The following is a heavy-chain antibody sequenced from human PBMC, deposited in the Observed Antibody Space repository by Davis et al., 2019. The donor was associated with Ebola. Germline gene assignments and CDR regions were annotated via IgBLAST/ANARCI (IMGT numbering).Heavy chain of an antibody. D-gene: IGHD6-13*01. CDR3: ARERIAAAGTQHYYYFGMDV. Sequence: ASVKVSCKASGYTFTGYYMHWVRQAPGQGLEWMGWINPNSGGTNYAQKFQGWVTMIRNTSISTAYMESRLRSDDTAVYYCARERIAAAGTQHYYYFGMDVWGQGTTVTVSS. V-gene: IGHV1-2*04. CDR1: GYTFTGYY. J-gene: IGHJ6*02. CDR2: INPNSGGT.